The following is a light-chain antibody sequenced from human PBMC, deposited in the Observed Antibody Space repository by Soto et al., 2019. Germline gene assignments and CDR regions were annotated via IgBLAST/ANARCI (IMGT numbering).Light chain of an antibody. CDR1: QSVSSN. Sequence: EIVLTQSPGTLSLSPGERATLSCRASQSVSSNLAWYQQKPGQAPRLLIYGASTRAAGIRARFSGSGSGTDFSLTIRGLKPEDFAVYYCQQYRMSPNTFGQGTRLEIK. CDR2: GAS. CDR3: QQYRMSPNT. V-gene: IGKV3-20*01. J-gene: IGKJ5*01.